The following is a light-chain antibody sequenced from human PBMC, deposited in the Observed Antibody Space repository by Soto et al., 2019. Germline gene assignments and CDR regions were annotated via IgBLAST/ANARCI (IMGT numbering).Light chain of an antibody. Sequence: QSVLTQPPSASGSPGQSVTISCTGTSSDDGAYNYVSWYQHRPGKAPKLMIYEVTKRPSGVPDRFSGAKSGNTASLTVSGLQAEDEADYYCTSHAGTNNFPYVFGTGTKVTVL. CDR3: TSHAGTNNFPYV. J-gene: IGLJ1*01. CDR2: EVT. V-gene: IGLV2-8*01. CDR1: SSDDGAYNY.